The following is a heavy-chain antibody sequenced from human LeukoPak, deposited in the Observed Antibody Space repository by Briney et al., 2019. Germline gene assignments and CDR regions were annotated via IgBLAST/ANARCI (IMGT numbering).Heavy chain of an antibody. J-gene: IGHJ3*02. CDR3: ARNVDTAMGPLDAFDI. V-gene: IGHV3-21*04. Sequence: GGSLRLSCAASGFTFSSYSMNWVRQAPGKGLEWVSSISSSSSYIYYADSVKGRFTISRDNAKNSLYLQMNSLRSEDTAVYYCARNVDTAMGPLDAFDIWGQGTMVTVSS. D-gene: IGHD5-18*01. CDR2: ISSSSSYI. CDR1: GFTFSSYS.